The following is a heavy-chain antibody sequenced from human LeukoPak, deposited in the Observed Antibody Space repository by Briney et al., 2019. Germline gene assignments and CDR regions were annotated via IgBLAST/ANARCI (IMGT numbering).Heavy chain of an antibody. CDR1: GGSISSYY. CDR3: AGIVVVPAAIQHWFDP. CDR2: IYYSGST. J-gene: IGHJ5*02. V-gene: IGHV4-59*01. Sequence: SETLSLTCTVSGGSISSYYWSWIRQPPGKGLEWIGYIYYSGSTNYNPSLKSRVTISVDTSKNQFSLKLSSVTAADTAVYYCAGIVVVPAAIQHWFDPWGQGTLVTVSS. D-gene: IGHD2-2*02.